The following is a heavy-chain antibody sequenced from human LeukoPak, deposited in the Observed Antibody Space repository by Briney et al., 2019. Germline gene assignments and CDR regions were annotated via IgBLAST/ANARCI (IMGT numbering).Heavy chain of an antibody. CDR1: GGSISSSSYY. CDR2: IYYSGST. V-gene: IGHV4-39*07. Sequence: PSETLSLTCTVSGGSISSSSYYWGWIRQPPGKGLEWIGYIYYSGSTYYNPSLKSRVTISVDTSKNQFSLKLSSVTAADTAVYYCARGVSSGWYHWFDPWGQGTLVTVSS. CDR3: ARGVSSGWYHWFDP. D-gene: IGHD6-19*01. J-gene: IGHJ5*02.